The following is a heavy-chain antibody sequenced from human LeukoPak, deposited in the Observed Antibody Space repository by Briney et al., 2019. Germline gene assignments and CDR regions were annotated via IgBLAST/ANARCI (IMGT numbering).Heavy chain of an antibody. Sequence: GGSLRLSCAASGFTFSSYWMSWVRQAPGKGLEWVANIKQEGSEKYYVDSVKGRFTISRDNAKNSLYLQMNSPRAEDTAVYYCARDKSYGDSSDYWGQGTLVTVSS. V-gene: IGHV3-7*01. J-gene: IGHJ4*02. CDR1: GFTFSSYW. D-gene: IGHD4-17*01. CDR3: ARDKSYGDSSDY. CDR2: IKQEGSEK.